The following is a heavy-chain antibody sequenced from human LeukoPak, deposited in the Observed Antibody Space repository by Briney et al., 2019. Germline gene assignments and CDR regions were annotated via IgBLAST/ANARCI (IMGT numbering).Heavy chain of an antibody. Sequence: ASVKVSCKASGYTFTAYYIHWVRQAPGQGLEWMGWVNPNSGGTNYAQNFQGRVTMSRDTSISTAYIELSRLRSDDTAVYYCARAVGYGSGTYRQYYFDYWGQGTLVTVSS. CDR3: ARAVGYGSGTYRQYYFDY. V-gene: IGHV1-2*02. D-gene: IGHD3-10*01. CDR1: GYTFTAYY. CDR2: VNPNSGGT. J-gene: IGHJ4*02.